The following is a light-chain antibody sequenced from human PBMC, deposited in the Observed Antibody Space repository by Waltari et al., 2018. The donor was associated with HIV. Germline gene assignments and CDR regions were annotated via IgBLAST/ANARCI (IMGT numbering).Light chain of an antibody. Sequence: EIVMTQSPATLSVSPGESAALSCRASQSVSSNLAWYQQKPGQAPRLLIYGASTRASGLPARFSGSGSGTEFTLTISSLQSEDIALYYCQQYSNWPETFGPGTNVDIK. CDR3: QQYSNWPET. CDR2: GAS. J-gene: IGKJ3*01. V-gene: IGKV3-15*01. CDR1: QSVSSN.